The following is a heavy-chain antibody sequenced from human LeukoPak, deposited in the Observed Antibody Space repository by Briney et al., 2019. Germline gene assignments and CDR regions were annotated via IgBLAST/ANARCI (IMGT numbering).Heavy chain of an antibody. CDR3: ARDSIVVGPGGVVTFDAFDI. D-gene: IGHD2-2*01. CDR1: GYTFTGYY. Sequence: ASVKVSCKASGYTFTGYYMHWVRQAPGQGLEWMGWINPNSGGTNYAQKFQGRVTMTRDTSISTAYMELSRLRSDDTAVYYCARDSIVVGPGGVVTFDAFDIWGQGPMVTVSS. V-gene: IGHV1-2*02. J-gene: IGHJ3*02. CDR2: INPNSGGT.